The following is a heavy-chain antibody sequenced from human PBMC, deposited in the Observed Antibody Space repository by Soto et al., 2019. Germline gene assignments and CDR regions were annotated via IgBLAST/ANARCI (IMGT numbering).Heavy chain of an antibody. J-gene: IGHJ4*01. CDR1: GFTFSSYD. Sequence: GGSLRLSCAASGFTFSSYDMHWVRQATGKGLEWVSAIGTAGDPYYPGSVKGRITISRANDKNTSYLQMNSLRAGDPAVYYCARGGPSGSLDYWGQGTLVTVSS. CDR2: IGTAGDP. D-gene: IGHD7-27*01. V-gene: IGHV3-13*05. CDR3: ARGGPSGSLDY.